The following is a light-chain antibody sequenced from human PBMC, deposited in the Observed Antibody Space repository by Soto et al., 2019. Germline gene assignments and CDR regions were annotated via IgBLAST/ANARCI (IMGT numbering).Light chain of an antibody. J-gene: IGLJ1*01. CDR2: DNN. CDR3: GTWDSSLSAWV. V-gene: IGLV1-51*01. CDR1: SSNIGNNY. Sequence: QSVLTQPPSVSAAPGQKVTISCSGSSSNIGNNYVSWYQQLPGTAPKLLIYDNNKRPSVIPDRFSGSKSGTSATLGITGLQTGDEADYYCGTWDSSLSAWVFGTGTKLTVL.